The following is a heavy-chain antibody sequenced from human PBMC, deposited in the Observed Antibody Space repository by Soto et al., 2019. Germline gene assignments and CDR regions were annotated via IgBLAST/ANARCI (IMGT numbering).Heavy chain of an antibody. Sequence: EVQLVQSGAEVKKPGESLKISCKGSGYSFTNYWISWVRQMPGKGLEWMGRIDPSDSYTKHSPSFQGHVTISADKSISTAYLQWSSLKVSDTAMYYCARQYCRSTSCYIGWFDPWGQGTLVTVSS. D-gene: IGHD2-2*02. CDR2: IDPSDSYT. V-gene: IGHV5-10-1*03. CDR1: GYSFTNYW. J-gene: IGHJ5*02. CDR3: ARQYCRSTSCYIGWFDP.